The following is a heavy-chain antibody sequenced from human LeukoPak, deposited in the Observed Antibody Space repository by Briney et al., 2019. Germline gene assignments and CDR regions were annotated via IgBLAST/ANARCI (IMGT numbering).Heavy chain of an antibody. Sequence: SETLSLTCTVPGGSISRYYWSWIRQPPGKGLGWIGYIYYSGSTNYNPSLKSRVPISVERSMNQFSLTLNSVTAADTPGYYLARVGSSHYYYYGMDVWGQGTTVTVSS. CDR1: GGSISRYY. CDR3: ARVGSSHYYYYGMDV. CDR2: IYYSGST. V-gene: IGHV4-59*01. J-gene: IGHJ6*02. D-gene: IGHD3-10*01.